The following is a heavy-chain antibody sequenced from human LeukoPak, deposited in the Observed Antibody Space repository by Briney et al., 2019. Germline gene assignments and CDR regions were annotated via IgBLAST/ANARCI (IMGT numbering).Heavy chain of an antibody. CDR3: ARDASSGNDFDY. V-gene: IGHV3-53*01. CDR2: IYGGTGT. J-gene: IGHJ4*02. D-gene: IGHD1-26*01. CDR1: GFTVSNYY. Sequence: GGSLRLSCAASGFTVSNYYMSWLRQAPGKGLEWVSVIYGGTGTYYADSVKGRFTNSRDNSKNTVYLQLNSLRVEDTALYYCARDASSGNDFDYWGQGTLVTVSS.